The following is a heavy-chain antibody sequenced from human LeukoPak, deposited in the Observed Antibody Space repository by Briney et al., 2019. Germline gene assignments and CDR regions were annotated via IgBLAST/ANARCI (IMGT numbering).Heavy chain of an antibody. CDR1: GFNFDRYT. CDR3: AKELDTMFYDY. Sequence: GGSLRLSCATSGFNFDRYTIHWVRQAPGKGLEWVSLAGWAGGTTFYSDSVRGRFTISRDSGRKSVYLQMNSLTTDDTAFYFCAKELDTMFYDYWGQGALVTVSS. CDR2: AGWAGGTT. J-gene: IGHJ4*02. V-gene: IGHV3-43*01. D-gene: IGHD3-10*02.